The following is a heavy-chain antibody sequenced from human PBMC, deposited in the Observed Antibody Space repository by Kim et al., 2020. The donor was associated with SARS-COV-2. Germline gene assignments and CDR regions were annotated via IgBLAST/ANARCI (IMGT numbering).Heavy chain of an antibody. Sequence: SETLSLTCSVSGGSISDSRPHWGWIRQPPGKGLEWIVSIYYSAPTYYNPSLKSRVTISIDTSNNQFSLKLTSVTAADTAVYYCAGRNNFDYWGQGTLVSVSA. J-gene: IGHJ4*02. CDR1: GGSISDSRPH. CDR2: IYYSAPT. CDR3: AGRNNFDY. V-gene: IGHV4-39*01.